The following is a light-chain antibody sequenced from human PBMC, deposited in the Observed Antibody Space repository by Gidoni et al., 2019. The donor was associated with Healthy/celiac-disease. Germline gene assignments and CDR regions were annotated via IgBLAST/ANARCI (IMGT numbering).Light chain of an antibody. CDR1: SSDVGGYNY. J-gene: IGLJ1*01. V-gene: IGLV2-14*01. CDR3: SSYTSSSTYV. Sequence: QSALTQHSSVSGAPGQSITICCTGTSSDVGGYNYVSCYQPHPGKATKLMIYDVSNRPSGVSNRFSGSKSGNTASLTISGLQAEDEADYYCSSYTSSSTYVFGTGTKVTVL. CDR2: DVS.